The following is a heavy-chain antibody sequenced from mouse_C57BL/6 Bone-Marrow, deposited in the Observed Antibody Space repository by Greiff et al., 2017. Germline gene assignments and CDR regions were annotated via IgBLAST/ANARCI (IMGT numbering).Heavy chain of an antibody. V-gene: IGHV5-17*01. D-gene: IGHD2-4*01. CDR1: GFTFSDYG. J-gene: IGHJ4*01. CDR2: LSSGSSTI. Sequence: EVKLMESGGGLVKPGGSLKLSCAASGFTFSDYGMHWVRQAPETGLEWVAYLSSGSSTIYYADTVKGRFTISRDNAKNPLFLQMTSLRSEDTAMYYCARYDYDALYYAMDYWGQGTSVTVSS. CDR3: ARYDYDALYYAMDY.